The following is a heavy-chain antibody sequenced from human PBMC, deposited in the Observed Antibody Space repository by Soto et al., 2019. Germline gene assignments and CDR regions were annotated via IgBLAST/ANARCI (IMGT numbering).Heavy chain of an antibody. V-gene: IGHV1-69*13. CDR1: GGTFNTYA. D-gene: IGHD2-21*02. J-gene: IGHJ6*02. CDR3: ARDLSGVTEFFSYDGMDV. Sequence: GASVKVSCKASGGTFNTYAISWVRQAPGQGLEWMGGIIPIFGITDYAQKFQGRVTVTADESTSTAYMELSSLRFDDTAVYFCARDLSGVTEFFSYDGMDVWGQGTTVTVSS. CDR2: IIPIFGIT.